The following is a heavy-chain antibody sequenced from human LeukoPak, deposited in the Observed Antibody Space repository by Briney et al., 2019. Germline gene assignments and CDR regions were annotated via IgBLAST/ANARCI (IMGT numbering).Heavy chain of an antibody. J-gene: IGHJ4*02. CDR3: ARDPGRAGTTEWYYFDS. CDR2: INTKGNRP. Sequence: GGSLRLSCAASGFTFSSFATPWVRQAPGKGLEYVSSINTKGNRPFYANSVKGRFTVSRDNSKNMVYLQMGSLRAEDMAVYYCARDPGRAGTTEWYYFDSWGQGTLVTVSS. V-gene: IGHV3-64*01. CDR1: GFTFSSFA. D-gene: IGHD3-3*01.